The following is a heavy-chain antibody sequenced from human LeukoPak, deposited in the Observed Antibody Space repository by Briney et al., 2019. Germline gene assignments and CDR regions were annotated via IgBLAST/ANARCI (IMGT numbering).Heavy chain of an antibody. CDR2: IWDDGSNE. J-gene: IGHJ4*02. CDR1: GFTFSNYG. V-gene: IGHV3-33*01. CDR3: ARDHSGTQDY. Sequence: SGGSLILSCAASGFTFSNYGMHWVRQAPGKGLEWVAVIWDDGSNEYYADSVKGRFTIFRDNRRNTLYLQVNSLRAEDTAVYSCARDHSGTQDYWGQGTLVTVSS. D-gene: IGHD1-1*01.